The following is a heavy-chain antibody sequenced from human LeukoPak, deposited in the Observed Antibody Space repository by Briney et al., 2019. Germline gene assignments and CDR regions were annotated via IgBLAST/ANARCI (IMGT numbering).Heavy chain of an antibody. CDR2: IKQDGSEQ. CDR3: ARDRCSSTSCFYDY. J-gene: IGHJ4*02. V-gene: IGHV3-7*01. Sequence: GGSLRLSCAASGFTFSHYWMTWVRQAPGKGLEWVANIKQDGSEQYYVDSVKGRFTISRDNAKNSLYLQMNSLRVEDTAVYYWARDRCSSTSCFYDYWGQGTLVTVSS. D-gene: IGHD2-2*01. CDR1: GFTFSHYW.